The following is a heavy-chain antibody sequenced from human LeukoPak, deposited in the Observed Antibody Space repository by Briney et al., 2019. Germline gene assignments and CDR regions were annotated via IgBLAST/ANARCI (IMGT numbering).Heavy chain of an antibody. CDR3: LVQYFDY. D-gene: IGHD2-8*02. Sequence: GGSLRLSCAASGFSFRDAYMSWVRQTPGKGLEWVGRIESKSDGGTTDYAAPVKGRCIISRDDSESTLYLELNSLKIEDTGIYYCLVQYFDYWGQGTLVTVSS. CDR1: GFSFRDAY. J-gene: IGHJ4*02. V-gene: IGHV3-15*04. CDR2: IESKSDGGTT.